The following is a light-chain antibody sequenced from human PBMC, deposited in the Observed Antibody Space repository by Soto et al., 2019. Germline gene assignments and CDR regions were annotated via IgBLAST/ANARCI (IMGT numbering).Light chain of an antibody. J-gene: IGKJ5*01. CDR2: AAS. V-gene: IGKV1-39*01. Sequence: DIQMTQSPSSLSASVGDRVTITCRASQSISRFLNWYQQKPGKASKLLIYAASSLQSGVPSRFSGSGSGTDFTLTISSLQPEDFATYYCQQSYSPPPVTFGQGTRLEIK. CDR1: QSISRF. CDR3: QQSYSPPPVT.